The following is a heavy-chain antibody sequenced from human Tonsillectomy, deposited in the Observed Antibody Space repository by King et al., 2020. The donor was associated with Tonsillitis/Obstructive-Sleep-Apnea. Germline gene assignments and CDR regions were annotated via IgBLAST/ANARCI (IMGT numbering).Heavy chain of an antibody. Sequence: VQLVESGGGLVKPGGSLRVSCAASGFTFSNAWMTWVRQAPGKGREWVGRIKSKTDGGTTDYASPVKGRFTISRDDSKNTLYLQMNNLKTEDTAVYYCTTGYDILTGYYKSNAFDIWGQGTMVTVSS. V-gene: IGHV3-15*01. CDR3: TTGYDILTGYYKSNAFDI. D-gene: IGHD3-9*01. CDR2: IKSKTDGGTT. CDR1: GFTFSNAW. J-gene: IGHJ3*02.